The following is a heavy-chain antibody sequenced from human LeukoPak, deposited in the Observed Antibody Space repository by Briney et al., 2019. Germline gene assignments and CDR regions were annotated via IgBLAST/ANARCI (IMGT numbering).Heavy chain of an antibody. Sequence: GGSLGLSCAASGFSFSRYWMTWVRQAPGKGLEWVATIKQDGSEKYYVDSVKGRFTISRDNAKNSLYLQMDNLRAEDTAVYHCVRGGGNFDYWGQGTLVTVSS. V-gene: IGHV3-7*01. D-gene: IGHD3-16*01. J-gene: IGHJ4*02. CDR1: GFSFSRYW. CDR3: VRGGGNFDY. CDR2: IKQDGSEK.